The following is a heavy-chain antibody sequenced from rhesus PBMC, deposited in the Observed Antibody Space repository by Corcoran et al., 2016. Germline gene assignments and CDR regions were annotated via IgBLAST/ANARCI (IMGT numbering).Heavy chain of an antibody. J-gene: IGHJ5-2*02. V-gene: IGHV3-134*01. CDR3: TRSFNYNSLDV. CDR1: GFTFDDYA. CDR2: ISWNSGTI. D-gene: IGHD1-26*01. Sequence: EVQLVESGGGLVQPGGSLRLSCAASGFTFDDYAMCWVRQAPGKGLEWVSRISWNSGTIYDADSVKGRFTISRDNAKNSLFLQMDRLRAEDTAVYYCTRSFNYNSLDVWGRGVLVTVSS.